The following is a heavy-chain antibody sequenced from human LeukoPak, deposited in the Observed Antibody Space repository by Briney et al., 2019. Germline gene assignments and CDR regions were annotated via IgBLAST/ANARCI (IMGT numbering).Heavy chain of an antibody. V-gene: IGHV4-39*07. CDR1: GGSISSGSYY. D-gene: IGHD6-19*01. J-gene: IGHJ4*02. Sequence: SETLSLTCTVSGGSISSGSYYWGWIRQPPGKGLEWIASIYYGGSTYYNPSLKSRVTISEDTSKNQFSLKLISVTAADTAVYYCARVGAVTGHGDFDYWGQGTLVTVSS. CDR2: IYYGGST. CDR3: ARVGAVTGHGDFDY.